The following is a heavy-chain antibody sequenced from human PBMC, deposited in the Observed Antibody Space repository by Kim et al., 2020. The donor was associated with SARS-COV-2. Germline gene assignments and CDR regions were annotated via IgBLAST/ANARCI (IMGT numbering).Heavy chain of an antibody. CDR2: IIPIFGTA. CDR3: ARDHPGGQGYYYYGMDV. CDR1: GGTFSSYA. Sequence: SVKVSCKASGGTFSSYAISWVRQAPGQGLEWMGGIIPIFGTANYAQKFQGRVTITADESTSTAYMELSSLRSEDTAVYYCARDHPGGQGYYYYGMDVWGQGTTVTVSS. V-gene: IGHV1-69*13. J-gene: IGHJ6*02. D-gene: IGHD3-16*01.